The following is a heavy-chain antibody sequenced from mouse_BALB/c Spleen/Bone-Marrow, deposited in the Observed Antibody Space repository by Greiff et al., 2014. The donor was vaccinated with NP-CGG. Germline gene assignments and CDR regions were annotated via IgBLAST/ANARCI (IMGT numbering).Heavy chain of an antibody. Sequence: QVQLKESGPGLVAPSQSLSITCTVSGFSLTSYGVHWVRQPPGKGLEWLGVIWTGGSTNYNSALMSRLSISKDNSKSQVFLKMNSLQTDDTAMYYCARVYLWYFDVWGAGTTVTVSS. CDR3: ARVYLWYFDV. J-gene: IGHJ1*01. CDR2: IWTGGST. D-gene: IGHD2-3*01. CDR1: GFSLTSYG. V-gene: IGHV2-9*02.